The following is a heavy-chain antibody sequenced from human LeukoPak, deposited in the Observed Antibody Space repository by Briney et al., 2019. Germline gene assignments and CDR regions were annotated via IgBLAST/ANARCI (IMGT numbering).Heavy chain of an antibody. CDR1: GDPFSSHG. Sequence: SVKVSCKTSGDPFSSHGISWVRQAPGQGLKWMGGIIPVFHTANYAQDFQDRLTITTNESTDTVYMELSSLRSEDTAVYYCARGYNFDSSPYDDALDIWGQGTMVTVSS. J-gene: IGHJ3*02. D-gene: IGHD3-22*01. CDR2: IIPVFHTA. CDR3: ARGYNFDSSPYDDALDI. V-gene: IGHV1-69*05.